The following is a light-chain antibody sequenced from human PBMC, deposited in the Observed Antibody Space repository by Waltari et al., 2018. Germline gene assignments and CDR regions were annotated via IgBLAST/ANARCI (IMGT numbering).Light chain of an antibody. CDR1: TSNIGAGHD. V-gene: IGLV1-40*01. CDR3: QSFDNMLSGGVV. CDR2: GNN. Sequence: QSVLTQPPSVSGTPGQRVTISCSGSTSNIGAGHDVHWYQHLPGTATQLLIYGNNHRPSGVPDRFSGSKSGTSASLAITGLQADDEADYFCQSFDNMLSGGVVFGGGTKLAVL. J-gene: IGLJ2*01.